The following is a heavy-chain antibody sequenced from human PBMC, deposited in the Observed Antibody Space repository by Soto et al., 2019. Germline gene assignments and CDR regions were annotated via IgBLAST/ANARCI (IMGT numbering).Heavy chain of an antibody. J-gene: IGHJ5*02. D-gene: IGHD1-26*01. CDR1: GGSISSSSYY. CDR3: ARDGPPRGRYSGSYFGWFDP. Sequence: QLQLQESGPGLVKPSETLSLTCTVSGGSISSSSYYWGWIRQPPGKGLEWIGSIYYSGSTYYNPSLKSRVTISVDTSKNQFSLKLSAVTAADTAVYYCARDGPPRGRYSGSYFGWFDPWGQGTLVTVSS. CDR2: IYYSGST. V-gene: IGHV4-39*02.